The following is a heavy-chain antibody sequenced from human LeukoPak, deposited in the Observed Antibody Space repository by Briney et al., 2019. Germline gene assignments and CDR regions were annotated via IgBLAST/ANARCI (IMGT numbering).Heavy chain of an antibody. CDR1: AYTCTSYG. V-gene: IGHV1-18*01. CDR3: ARDEQLGLYYYGMDV. Sequence: ASVKVSCKASAYTCTSYGISWVRQAPGQGLEWMGWISAYNGNTNYAQKLQGRVTMTTDTSTSTAYMELRSLRSDDTAVYYCARDEQLGLYYYGMDVWGQGTTVTVSS. J-gene: IGHJ6*02. CDR2: ISAYNGNT. D-gene: IGHD6-6*01.